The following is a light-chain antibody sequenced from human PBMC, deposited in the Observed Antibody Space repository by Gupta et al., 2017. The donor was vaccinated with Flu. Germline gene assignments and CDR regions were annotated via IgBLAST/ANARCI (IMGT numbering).Light chain of an antibody. V-gene: IGLV2-14*01. J-gene: IGLJ2*01. Sequence: QSGLTQPASVSASPGQSITISCTGTSSDVGGYNYVSWYQQHPGKAPKLMIYEVSNRPSGVSNRFAGSKSGNTASLTISGLQAEDEADYYCSSYTSSSTLVFGGGTKLTVL. CDR1: SSDVGGYNY. CDR2: EVS. CDR3: SSYTSSSTLV.